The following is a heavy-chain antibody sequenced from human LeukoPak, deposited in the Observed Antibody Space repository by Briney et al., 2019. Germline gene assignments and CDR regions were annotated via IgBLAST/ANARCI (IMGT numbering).Heavy chain of an antibody. Sequence: SETLSLTCTVSGGSISTYYWTWIRQPPGKGLEWIGSIPYSGSTNYSPSLEGRVTMSVDTSKNQFSLKLRAVTAADTAVYFCARQELSYGSGSHFDYWGQGTLVTVSS. J-gene: IGHJ4*02. V-gene: IGHV4-59*08. CDR2: IPYSGST. CDR1: GGSISTYY. D-gene: IGHD3-10*01. CDR3: ARQELSYGSGSHFDY.